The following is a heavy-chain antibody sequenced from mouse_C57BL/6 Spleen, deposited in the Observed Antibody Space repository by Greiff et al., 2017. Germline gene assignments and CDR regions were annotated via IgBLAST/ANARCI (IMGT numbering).Heavy chain of an antibody. J-gene: IGHJ3*01. CDR2: INPNNGGT. Sequence: EVQLQQSGPELVKPGASVKIPCKASGYTFTDYNMDWVKQSHGKSLEWIGDINPNNGGTIYNQKFKGKATLTVDESSSTAYMELRSLTSEDTAVYYCARPLTGTRAWFAYWGQGTLVTVSA. V-gene: IGHV1-18*01. CDR1: GYTFTDYN. CDR3: ARPLTGTRAWFAY. D-gene: IGHD4-1*01.